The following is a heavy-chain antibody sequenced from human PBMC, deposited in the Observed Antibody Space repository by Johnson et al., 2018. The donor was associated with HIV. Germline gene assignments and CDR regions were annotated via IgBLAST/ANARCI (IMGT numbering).Heavy chain of an antibody. V-gene: IGHV3-30*02. J-gene: IGHJ3*02. CDR3: AKDRRSFYGGKAVDVFDI. Sequence: MQLVESGGGVVQPGGSLRLSCAASGFTFRSYGMHWVRQAPGKGLEWVAFIRYDGSNKYYADSVKGRFTIARNNSKNTLYLQLNSLRGEDTAVYYCAKDRRSFYGGKAVDVFDIWGQGTMVTVSS. CDR2: IRYDGSNK. D-gene: IGHD4-23*01. CDR1: GFTFRSYG.